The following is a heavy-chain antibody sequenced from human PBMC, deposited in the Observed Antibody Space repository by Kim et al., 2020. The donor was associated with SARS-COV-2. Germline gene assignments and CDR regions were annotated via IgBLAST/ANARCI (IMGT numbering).Heavy chain of an antibody. Sequence: GGSLRLSCAASGFTFSNAWMSWVRQAPGKGLEWVGRIKSKTDGGTTDYAAPVKGRFTISRDDSKNTLYLQMNSLKTEDTAVYYCTTGPGSAHYYYYYGMDVWGQGTTVTVSS. CDR2: IKSKTDGGTT. D-gene: IGHD3-10*01. J-gene: IGHJ6*02. V-gene: IGHV3-15*01. CDR1: GFTFSNAW. CDR3: TTGPGSAHYYYYYGMDV.